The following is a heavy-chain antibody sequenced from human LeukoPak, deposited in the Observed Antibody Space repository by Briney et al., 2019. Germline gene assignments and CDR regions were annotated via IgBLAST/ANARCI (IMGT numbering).Heavy chain of an antibody. V-gene: IGHV3-48*04. CDR3: ARGITMAN. CDR2: ISSSSSTI. J-gene: IGHJ1*01. D-gene: IGHD3-10*01. CDR1: GFTFSSYS. Sequence: GGSLRLSCAASGFTFSSYSMNWVRQAPGKGMEWVSYISSSSSTIYYADSVKGRFTIPRHNAKNSLYLQMTSLRAEDTAVYYCARGITMANWGQGTLVTVSS.